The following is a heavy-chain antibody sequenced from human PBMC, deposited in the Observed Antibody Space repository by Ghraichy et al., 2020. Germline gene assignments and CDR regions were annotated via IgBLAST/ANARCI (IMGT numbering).Heavy chain of an antibody. CDR1: GGSISSYY. D-gene: IGHD6-6*01. V-gene: IGHV4-59*01. J-gene: IGHJ6*02. Sequence: ETLSLTCTVSGGSISSYYWSWIRQPPGKGLEWIGYIYYSGSTNYNPSLKSRVTISVDTSKNQFSLKLSSVTAADTAVYYCARVFEGHLEYSSSSVYYYYGMDVWGQGTTVTVSS. CDR3: ARVFEGHLEYSSSSVYYYYGMDV. CDR2: IYYSGST.